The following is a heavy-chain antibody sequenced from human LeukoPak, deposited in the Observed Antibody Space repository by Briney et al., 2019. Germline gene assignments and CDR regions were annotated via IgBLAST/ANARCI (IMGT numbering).Heavy chain of an antibody. Sequence: ASVKVSFKGSGYTFTDYYINRVRQAPGQGREWMGWINPNSGGTNYAQKFQGRVTMTRDTSISTAYMEMSRLRSDDTAVYYCASGVVPAAIAWNWFYRWGQGTVVTVSS. D-gene: IGHD2-2*01. CDR3: ASGVVPAAIAWNWFYR. CDR2: INPNSGGT. V-gene: IGHV1-2*02. CDR1: GYTFTDYY. J-gene: IGHJ5*02.